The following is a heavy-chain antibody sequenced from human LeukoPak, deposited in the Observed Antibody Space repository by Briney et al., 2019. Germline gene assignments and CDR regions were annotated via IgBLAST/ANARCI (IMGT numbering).Heavy chain of an antibody. V-gene: IGHV1-2*02. D-gene: IGHD2-15*01. CDR1: GYTFTGYY. Sequence: ASVKVSCKASGYTFTGYYMHWVRQAPGQGLEWMGWINPNSGGTNYAQKFQGRVTMTRDTSISTAYMEQSRLRSDDTAVYYCARVTIVVVVAATHRLFDPWGQGTLVAVSS. CDR3: ARVTIVVVVAATHRLFDP. J-gene: IGHJ5*02. CDR2: INPNSGGT.